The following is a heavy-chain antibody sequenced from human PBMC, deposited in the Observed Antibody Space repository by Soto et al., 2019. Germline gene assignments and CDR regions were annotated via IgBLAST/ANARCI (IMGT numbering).Heavy chain of an antibody. CDR3: ASEPTTAGTVNWFDP. CDR1: GGSISGDY. D-gene: IGHD6-13*01. Sequence: VQLQESGPGLVKPSETLSLICTVSGGSISGDYLSWIRQPAGKGLEWIGRVYTSGYSNYNPSRKSRITMSVDTSKKQFSLNLSSVTAADTAVYYCASEPTTAGTVNWFDPWGQGTLVTVSS. J-gene: IGHJ5*02. V-gene: IGHV4-4*07. CDR2: VYTSGYS.